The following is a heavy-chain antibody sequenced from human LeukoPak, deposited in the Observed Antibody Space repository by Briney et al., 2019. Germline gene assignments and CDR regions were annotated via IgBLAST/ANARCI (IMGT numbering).Heavy chain of an antibody. Sequence: PGGSLRLSCAASGFTFSSYEMNWVRQAPGKGLEWVSYISSSGSTIYYADSVKGRFTISRDNAKHSLYLQMNSLRAEDTAVYYCARVVKQLVNAFDIWGQGTMVTVSS. D-gene: IGHD6-13*01. V-gene: IGHV3-48*03. CDR1: GFTFSSYE. CDR3: ARVVKQLVNAFDI. J-gene: IGHJ3*02. CDR2: ISSSGSTI.